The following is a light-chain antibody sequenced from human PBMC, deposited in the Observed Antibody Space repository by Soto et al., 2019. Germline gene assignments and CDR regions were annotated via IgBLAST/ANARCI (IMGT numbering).Light chain of an antibody. CDR3: QHYTRYSAP. CDR2: GAS. CDR1: PDISTY. J-gene: IGKJ5*01. V-gene: IGKV1-5*01. Sequence: RLTQYPSRLSASVGDTVTISCRSSPDISTYLAWYQHKPGKAPTLLIFGASSLHNGVPPRFAGSGSGSEFPLTINRLQPDDFATYYCQHYTRYSAPFGQGTRV.